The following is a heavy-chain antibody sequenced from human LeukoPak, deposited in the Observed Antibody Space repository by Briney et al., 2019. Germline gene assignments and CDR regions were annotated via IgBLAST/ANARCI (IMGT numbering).Heavy chain of an antibody. CDR2: IYYSGST. V-gene: IGHV4-30-4*01. J-gene: IGHJ4*02. D-gene: IGHD1-1*01. CDR1: GGSISSGDYY. CDR3: AIRLGGTYYFDY. Sequence: SETLSLTCTVSGGSISSGDYYWSWIRQPPGKSLEWIGYIYYSGSTYYNPSLKSRVTISVDTSKNQFSLKLSSVTAADTAVYYCAIRLGGTYYFDYWGQGTLVTVSS.